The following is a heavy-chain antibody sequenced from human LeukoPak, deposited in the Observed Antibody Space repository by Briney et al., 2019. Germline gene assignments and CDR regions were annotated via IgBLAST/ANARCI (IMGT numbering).Heavy chain of an antibody. CDR2: ISYDGSNK. CDR3: ARSGYSYGPSTFFDY. D-gene: IGHD5-18*01. J-gene: IGHJ4*02. CDR1: AFTFSTYA. Sequence: GGSLRLSCAASAFTFSTYAMNGVRQAPGKGLEWVAVISYDGSNKYYADSVKGRFTISRDNSKNTLYLQMNSLRAEDTAVYYCARSGYSYGPSTFFDYWGQGTLVTVSS. V-gene: IGHV3-30-3*01.